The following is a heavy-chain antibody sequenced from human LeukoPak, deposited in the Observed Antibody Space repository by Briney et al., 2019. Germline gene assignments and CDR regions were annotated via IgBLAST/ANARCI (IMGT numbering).Heavy chain of an antibody. Sequence: SETLSLTCAVSGGSISSGGYSWSWIRQPPGKGLEWIGYIYHSGSTYYNPSLKSRVTISVDRSKNQFSLKLSSVTAADTAVYYCASNVLMVYAGVPYFDLWGRGTLVTVSS. CDR2: IYHSGST. D-gene: IGHD2-8*01. CDR3: ASNVLMVYAGVPYFDL. CDR1: GGSISSGGYS. V-gene: IGHV4-30-2*01. J-gene: IGHJ2*01.